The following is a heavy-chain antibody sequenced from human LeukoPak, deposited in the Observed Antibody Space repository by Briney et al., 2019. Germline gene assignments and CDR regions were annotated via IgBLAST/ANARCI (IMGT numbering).Heavy chain of an antibody. V-gene: IGHV4-61*01. CDR3: ARSRAFNSGAFDP. CDR1: GASVSSASY. D-gene: IGHD1-26*01. CDR2: IYNGVNT. Sequence: TSETLSLTCTVSGASVSSASYWTWIRQPPGKGVEWIAHIYNGVNTNYNPSLKSRVTISVDTSKNQFSLRLNSVTAADTAVYYCARSRAFNSGAFDPWGQGSLVTVSS. J-gene: IGHJ5*02.